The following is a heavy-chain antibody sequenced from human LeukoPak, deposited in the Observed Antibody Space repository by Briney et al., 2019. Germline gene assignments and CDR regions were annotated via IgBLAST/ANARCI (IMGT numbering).Heavy chain of an antibody. J-gene: IGHJ4*02. V-gene: IGHV4-38-2*01. Sequence: SETLSLTCAVSGCSISSGYYWGWIRQPPGKGLEWIGSIYHSGSTFYHPSLKSRVTISVDTSKNQLSLKLTSVTAADTAVYYCARLKSILAADWGQGTLVTVSS. CDR3: ARLKSILAAD. CDR2: IYHSGST. D-gene: IGHD2-21*01. CDR1: GCSISSGYY.